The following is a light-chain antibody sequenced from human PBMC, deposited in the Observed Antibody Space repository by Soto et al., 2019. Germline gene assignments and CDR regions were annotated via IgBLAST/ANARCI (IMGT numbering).Light chain of an antibody. CDR2: DAS. V-gene: IGKV3-11*01. CDR1: QSVSSY. Sequence: EIVLTQSPATLSLSPGERATLSCRASQSVSSYLAWYQQKPGQAPRLLIYDASNRATGIPARFSGSGSGTDFTFTISSLETEDFAVYYCQQRNKWPSSTFGQGTRLEIK. J-gene: IGKJ5*01. CDR3: QQRNKWPSST.